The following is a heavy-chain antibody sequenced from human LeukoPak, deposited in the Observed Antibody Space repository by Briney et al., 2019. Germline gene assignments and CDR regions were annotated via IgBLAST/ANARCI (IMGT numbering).Heavy chain of an antibody. J-gene: IGHJ4*02. CDR2: IYSYGST. CDR3: SRSLDY. V-gene: IGHV3-66*01. Sequence: GGSLRLSCAASGFTVSSNYMSWVRQAPGKGLEGVSVIYSYGSTYYADSVKGRFTISRDNAKNSLYLQMNSLRAEDTAVYYCSRSLDYLGQGVLVTVSP. CDR1: GFTVSSNY.